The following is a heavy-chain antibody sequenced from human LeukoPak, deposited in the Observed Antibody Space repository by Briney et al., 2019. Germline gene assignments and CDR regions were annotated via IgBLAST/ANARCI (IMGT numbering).Heavy chain of an antibody. CDR3: ARDPSTSPTYYYDSSGPNDAFDI. D-gene: IGHD3-22*01. J-gene: IGHJ3*02. CDR2: INPNSGGT. V-gene: IGHV1-2*02. CDR1: GYTFTGYY. Sequence: ASVKVSCKASGYTFTGYYMHWVRQAPGQGLEWMGWINPNSGGTNYAQKFQGRVTMTRDTSISTAYMELSRLRSDDTAVYYCARDPSTSPTYYYDSSGPNDAFDIWGQGTMVTVSS.